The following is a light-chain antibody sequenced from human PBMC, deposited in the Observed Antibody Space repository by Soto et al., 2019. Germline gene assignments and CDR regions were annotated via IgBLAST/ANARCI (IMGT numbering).Light chain of an antibody. CDR3: SSYTSSSTVSYV. Sequence: QSALTQPASVSGSPGQSITISCTGTSSDVGGYNYVSWYQQHPGKAPKLMIYEVSNQPSGVSNRFSGSKSGNTASLTISGLQAEDEADYYCSSYTSSSTVSYVFGTGTKLTVL. CDR1: SSDVGGYNY. CDR2: EVS. J-gene: IGLJ1*01. V-gene: IGLV2-14*01.